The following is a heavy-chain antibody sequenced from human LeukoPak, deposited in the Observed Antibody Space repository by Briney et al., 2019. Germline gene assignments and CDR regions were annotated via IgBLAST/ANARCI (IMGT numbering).Heavy chain of an antibody. CDR1: GFTFSSYA. J-gene: IGHJ4*02. CDR2: ISGSGGST. V-gene: IGHV3-23*01. Sequence: GGSLRLSCAASGFTFSSYAMSWVCQAPGKGLEWVSAISGSGGSTYYADSVKGRFTISRDNSKNTLYLQMNSLRAEDTAVYYCAKDNRRAHYFDYWGQGTLVTVSS. CDR3: AKDNRRAHYFDY.